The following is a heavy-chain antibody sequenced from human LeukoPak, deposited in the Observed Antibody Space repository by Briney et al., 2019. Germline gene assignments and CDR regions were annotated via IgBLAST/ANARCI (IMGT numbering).Heavy chain of an antibody. CDR2: INTNTGNP. D-gene: IGHD3-3*02. CDR3: ARELGFNYYDYYMDV. J-gene: IGHJ6*03. V-gene: IGHV7-4-1*02. Sequence: GASVKVSCKASGGTFSSYAISWVRQAPGQGLEWMGWINTNTGNPTYAQGFTGRFVFSLDTSVSTAYLQISSLKAEDTAVYYCARELGFNYYDYYMDVWGKGTTVTVSS. CDR1: GGTFSSYA.